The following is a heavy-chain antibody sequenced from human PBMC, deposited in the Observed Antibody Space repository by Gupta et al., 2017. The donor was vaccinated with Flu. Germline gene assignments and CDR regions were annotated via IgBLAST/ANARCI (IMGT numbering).Heavy chain of an antibody. CDR3: ARQGLGGDAFSY. CDR1: FTGYY. CDR2: INPNSGGT. J-gene: IGHJ4*02. D-gene: IGHD2-21*01. Sequence: FTGYYMHWVRQATGQGLEWMGRINPNSGGTNYAQKFQGRVTMTRDTSISTAYMELSRLRSDDTAVYYCARQGLGGDAFSYWGQGTLVTVAS. V-gene: IGHV1-2*06.